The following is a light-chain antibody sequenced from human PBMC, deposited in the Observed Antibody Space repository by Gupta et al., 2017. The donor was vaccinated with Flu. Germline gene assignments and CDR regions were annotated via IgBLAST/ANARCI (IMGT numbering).Light chain of an antibody. Sequence: RVAFSCSGGRSNVGNKAVNWYQQLPGKPPKLLIYYDDLLPSGVSGRFSGSNSGTSASLAISGLQSEDEADYYCAAWDDSLNAWVFGGGTKVTVL. CDR2: YDD. V-gene: IGLV1-36*01. CDR3: AAWDDSLNAWV. CDR1: RSNVGNKA. J-gene: IGLJ3*02.